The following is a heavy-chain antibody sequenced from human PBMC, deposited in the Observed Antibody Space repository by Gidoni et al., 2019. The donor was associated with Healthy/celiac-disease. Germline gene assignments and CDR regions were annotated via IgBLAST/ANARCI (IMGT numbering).Heavy chain of an antibody. J-gene: IGHJ6*02. D-gene: IGHD4-4*01. CDR2: IRSKANSYAT. Sequence: EVQLVESGGGLVQPGGSLKLSCAASGFTFSGSAMHWGRQASGKGLEWVGRIRSKANSYATAYAASVKGRFTISRDDSKNTAYLQMNSLKTEDTAVYYCTALIHYRSDYYYGMDVWGQGTTVTVSS. V-gene: IGHV3-73*02. CDR3: TALIHYRSDYYYGMDV. CDR1: GFTFSGSA.